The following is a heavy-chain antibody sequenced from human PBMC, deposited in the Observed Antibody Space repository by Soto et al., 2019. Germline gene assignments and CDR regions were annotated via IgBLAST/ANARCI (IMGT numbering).Heavy chain of an antibody. V-gene: IGHV1-18*01. Sequence: ASVKVSCKASGYTLTSYGISWVRQAPGQGLEWMGWISAYNGNTNYAQKLQGRVTMTTDTSTSTAYMELRSLRSDDTAVYYCARNPRYYYYYYMDVWGKGPTVTVSS. CDR1: GYTLTSYG. CDR3: ARNPRYYYYYYMDV. CDR2: ISAYNGNT. J-gene: IGHJ6*03.